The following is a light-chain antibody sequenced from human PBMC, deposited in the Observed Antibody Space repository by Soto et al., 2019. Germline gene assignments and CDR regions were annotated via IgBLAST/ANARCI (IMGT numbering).Light chain of an antibody. Sequence: SQSPSSVSASVGDRVTITCRASQGISSYLAWYQQKPGQAPRLLIYDASNRATGIPARFSGSGSGTDFTLTISRLEPEDSAVYYCQFYGSSLITFGQGTRLAIK. J-gene: IGKJ5*01. CDR1: QGISSY. CDR3: QFYGSSLIT. CDR2: DAS. V-gene: IGKV3-11*01.